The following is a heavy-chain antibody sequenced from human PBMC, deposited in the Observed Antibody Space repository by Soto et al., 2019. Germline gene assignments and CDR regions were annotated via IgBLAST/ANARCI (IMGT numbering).Heavy chain of an antibody. D-gene: IGHD2-2*02. J-gene: IGHJ4*02. CDR3: VKSRGRNTLDFLD. Sequence: GGSLRLSCSASGFTFSSYAMHWVRQAPGKGLEYVSGVRGNGDPPFYADSVKGRFTISRDNSKNTLYLQMSGLSADDTAVYYCVKSRGRNTLDFLDWGPGALLTVSS. CDR1: GFTFSSYA. CDR2: VRGNGDPP. V-gene: IGHV3-64D*06.